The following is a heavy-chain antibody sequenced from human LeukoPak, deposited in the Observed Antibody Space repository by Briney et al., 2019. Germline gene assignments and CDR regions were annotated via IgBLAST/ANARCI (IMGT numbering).Heavy chain of an antibody. V-gene: IGHV3-74*01. CDR3: ARGLAGAYRIMDV. CDR1: GSTFSSDW. J-gene: IGHJ6*02. Sequence: GGSLRLSCAASGSTFSSDWMNWVRQTPGKGLVWVSHINNDGSRTTYADSVQGRFTVSRDNAKNTLYLQMNSLRAEDAAVYYCARGLAGAYRIMDVWGQGTTVTVS. D-gene: IGHD6-19*01. CDR2: INNDGSRT.